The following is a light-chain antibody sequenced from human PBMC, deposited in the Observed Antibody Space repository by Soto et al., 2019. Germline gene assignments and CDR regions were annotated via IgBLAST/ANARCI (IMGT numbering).Light chain of an antibody. CDR1: QSIYSN. CDR3: QQYNNWPSIT. V-gene: IGKV3-15*01. Sequence: IVLTQSPATLSLSPGERATLSCRASQSIYSNLAWYQQRPGQPPRLLIYGASTRATGIPARFSGSGSGTEFTLTISSLQSEDFAVYYCQQYNNWPSITFGQGTRLEIK. CDR2: GAS. J-gene: IGKJ5*01.